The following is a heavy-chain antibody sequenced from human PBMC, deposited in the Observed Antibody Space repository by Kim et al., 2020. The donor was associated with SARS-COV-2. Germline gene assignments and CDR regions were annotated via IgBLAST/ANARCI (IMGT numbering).Heavy chain of an antibody. D-gene: IGHD5-12*01. CDR2: IWFDGGNT. CDR3: AKAGYKDQGGGVFDV. Sequence: GGSLRLSCAASGFTFSAYGMHWVRQAPGKGLEWVGGIWFDGGNTFYADSVKGRFTISRDNSRNTLYLEMNSLRTEDTAMYYCAKAGYKDQGGGVFDVWGEG. V-gene: IGHV3-33*06. J-gene: IGHJ3*01. CDR1: GFTFSAYG.